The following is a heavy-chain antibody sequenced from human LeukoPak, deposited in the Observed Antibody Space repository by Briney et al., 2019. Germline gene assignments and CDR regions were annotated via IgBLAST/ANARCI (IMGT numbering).Heavy chain of an antibody. D-gene: IGHD2-21*02. V-gene: IGHV4-4*07. Sequence: SETLSLTCTVSGGSISSYYWSWIRQPAGKGLEWIGRISGSGNTNYNPSLKSRVTMSLDTSKNQFSLKLTSVTAADTAVYYCARNHLVVVTAVRRAYYFDYWGQGILATVSS. CDR1: GGSISSYY. J-gene: IGHJ4*02. CDR3: ARNHLVVVTAVRRAYYFDY. CDR2: ISGSGNT.